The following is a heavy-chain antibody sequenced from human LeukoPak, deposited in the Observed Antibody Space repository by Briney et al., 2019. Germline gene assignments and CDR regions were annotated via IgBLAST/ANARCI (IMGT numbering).Heavy chain of an antibody. J-gene: IGHJ6*03. D-gene: IGHD3-3*01. Sequence: SETLSLTCTVSGGSISYYFWTWIRQPPGKGLEWIGYIYYSGSTKYNPSLKSRVTISVDMSKNQFSLKLSSVTATDTAVYYCARGHTENYDFWSGYWTYYYYYMDVWGKGTTVTVSS. CDR2: IYYSGST. CDR3: ARGHTENYDFWSGYWTYYYYYMDV. V-gene: IGHV4-59*12. CDR1: GGSISYYF.